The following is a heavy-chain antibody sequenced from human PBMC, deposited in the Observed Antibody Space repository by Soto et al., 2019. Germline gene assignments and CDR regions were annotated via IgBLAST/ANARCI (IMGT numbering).Heavy chain of an antibody. CDR3: ARDGRGGDYYGMDV. Sequence: SETLSLTCTVSGGSISGYYRSWIRQPPGKGLEWIGYIYYSGSTNYNPSLKSRVTISVDTSKNQFSLKLSSVTAADTAVYYCARDGRGGDYYGMDVWGQGTTVT. D-gene: IGHD3-10*01. J-gene: IGHJ6*02. CDR2: IYYSGST. CDR1: GGSISGYY. V-gene: IGHV4-59*01.